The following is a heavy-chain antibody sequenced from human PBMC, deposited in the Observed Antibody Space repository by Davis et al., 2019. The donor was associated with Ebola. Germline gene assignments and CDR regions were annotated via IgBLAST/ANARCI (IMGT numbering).Heavy chain of an antibody. V-gene: IGHV3-23*01. D-gene: IGHD4-17*01. J-gene: IGHJ6*02. CDR1: GFTFTSYA. Sequence: GGSLRLSCAASGFTFTSYAMTWVRQAPGKGLEWVSTISGSGGSTYYADSVKGRFTISRDNAKNSLYLQMNSLRAEDTAVYYCARATTVTVIYYYYYGMDVWGQGTTVTVSS. CDR2: ISGSGGST. CDR3: ARATTVTVIYYYYYGMDV.